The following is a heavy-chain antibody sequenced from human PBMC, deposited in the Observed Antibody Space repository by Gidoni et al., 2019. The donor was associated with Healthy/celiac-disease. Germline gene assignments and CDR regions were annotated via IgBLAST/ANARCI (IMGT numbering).Heavy chain of an antibody. CDR3: ARFKSWDYCSSTSCYKARGNYYGMDV. Sequence: QVQLQQGGAGLLKPSETLSLTCAVYGGSFSGYYWSWIRQPPGKGLEWIGEINHSGSTTYNPSLKSRVTISVDTSKNQFSLKLSSVTAADTAVYYCARFKSWDYCSSTSCYKARGNYYGMDVWGQGTTVTVSS. V-gene: IGHV4-34*01. J-gene: IGHJ6*02. D-gene: IGHD2-2*02. CDR2: INHSGST. CDR1: GGSFSGYY.